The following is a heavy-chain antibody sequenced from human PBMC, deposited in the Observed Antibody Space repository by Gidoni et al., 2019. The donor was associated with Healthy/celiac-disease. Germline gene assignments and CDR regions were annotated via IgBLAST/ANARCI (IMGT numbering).Heavy chain of an antibody. CDR1: GGSISSSSYY. V-gene: IGHV4-39*01. Sequence: QLQLQESGPGLVKPPETLSLTCTVSGGSISSSSYYWGWIRQPPGKGREWIGSIYYSGSTYYNPSLKSRVTISVDTSKNQFSLKLSSVTAADTAVYYCARLEVPYYMDVWGKGTTVTVSS. J-gene: IGHJ6*03. CDR3: ARLEVPYYMDV. CDR2: IYYSGST.